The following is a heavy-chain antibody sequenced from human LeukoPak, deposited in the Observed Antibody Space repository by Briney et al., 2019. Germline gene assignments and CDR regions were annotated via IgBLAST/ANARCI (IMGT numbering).Heavy chain of an antibody. CDR3: ARARYSYGLRTGTVDY. Sequence: SETLSLTCAVYGGSFSGYYWSWIRQPPGKGLEWIGEINHSGSTNYNPSLKSRVTISVDTSKNQFSLKLSSVTAADTAVYYCARARYSYGLRTGTVDYWGQGTLVTASS. D-gene: IGHD5-18*01. CDR1: GGSFSGYY. V-gene: IGHV4-34*01. CDR2: INHSGST. J-gene: IGHJ4*02.